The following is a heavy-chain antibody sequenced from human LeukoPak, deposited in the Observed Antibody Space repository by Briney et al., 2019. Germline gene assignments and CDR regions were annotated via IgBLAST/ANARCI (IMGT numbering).Heavy chain of an antibody. V-gene: IGHV1-2*02. CDR3: ARGGYSYGADY. D-gene: IGHD5-18*01. CDR2: INPNSGGT. Sequence: ASVKVSCKASGYTFTGYYMHWVRQAPGQGFEWMGWINPNSGGTSYAQKFQGRVTMTRDTSTSTVYMELSSLRSEDTAVYYCARGGYSYGADYWGQGTLVTVSS. J-gene: IGHJ4*02. CDR1: GYTFTGYY.